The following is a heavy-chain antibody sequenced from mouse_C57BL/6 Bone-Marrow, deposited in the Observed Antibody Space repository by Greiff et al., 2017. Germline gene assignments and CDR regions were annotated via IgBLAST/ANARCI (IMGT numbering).Heavy chain of an antibody. CDR1: GYTFTSYW. V-gene: IGHV1-53*01. Sequence: QVQLQQSGPELVKPGASVKLSCKASGYTFTSYWMHWVKQRPGQGLEWIGNINPSNGGTNYNEKFKSKATLTVDKSSSTAYMQLSSLTSEDSAVYYCATMDDGYPPFAYWGQGTLVTVSA. J-gene: IGHJ3*01. CDR3: ATMDDGYPPFAY. D-gene: IGHD2-3*01. CDR2: INPSNGGT.